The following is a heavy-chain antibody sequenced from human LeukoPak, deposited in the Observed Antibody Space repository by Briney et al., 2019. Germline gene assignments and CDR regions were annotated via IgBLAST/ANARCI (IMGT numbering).Heavy chain of an antibody. CDR2: ISSSSSYI. Sequence: GGSLRLSCAASGFTFSSYSMNWVRQAPGKGLEWVSSISSSSSYIYYADSVKGRFTISRDNAKNSLYLQMNSPRAEDTAVYYRARASGYTSRWYDDPFDIWGHGTMVTVSS. J-gene: IGHJ3*02. CDR3: ARASGYTSRWYDDPFDI. CDR1: GFTFSSYS. D-gene: IGHD6-19*01. V-gene: IGHV3-21*01.